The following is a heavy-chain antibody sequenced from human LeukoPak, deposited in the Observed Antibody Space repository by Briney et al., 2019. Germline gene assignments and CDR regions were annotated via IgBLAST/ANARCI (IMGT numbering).Heavy chain of an antibody. V-gene: IGHV3-11*01. J-gene: IGHJ3*02. CDR3: ARGPHYYDSSGYAFDI. Sequence: GGSLRLSCAASGFTFSDYYMSWIRQAPGKGLEWVSYISSSGSTIYYADSVKGRFTISRDNAKNSLYLQMNSLRAEDTAVYYCARGPHYYDSSGYAFDIWGQGTMVTVSS. CDR2: ISSSGSTI. D-gene: IGHD3-22*01. CDR1: GFTFSDYY.